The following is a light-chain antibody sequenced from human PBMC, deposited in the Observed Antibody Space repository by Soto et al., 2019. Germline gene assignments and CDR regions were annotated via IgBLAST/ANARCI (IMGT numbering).Light chain of an antibody. Sequence: ALTEPGSVSGSPGQSITISCTGSSSDIGAYNYVSWFQQYPGKAPKLIISEVSNRPSGVSNRFSGSKSGTAASLTISGLQTEDEADYFCFSFTTDWTHVFGTGTKVTVL. CDR2: EVS. CDR3: FSFTTDWTHV. V-gene: IGLV2-14*01. CDR1: SSDIGAYNY. J-gene: IGLJ1*01.